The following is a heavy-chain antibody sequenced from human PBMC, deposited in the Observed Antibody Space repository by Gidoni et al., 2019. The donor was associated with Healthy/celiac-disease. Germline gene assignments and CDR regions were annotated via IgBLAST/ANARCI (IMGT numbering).Heavy chain of an antibody. CDR1: GFTVGDYA. Sequence: EVQLVESGGGLVQPGRSLRLSCTASGFTVGDYAMSWFRQARGKGLEWVGFIRSKAYGGTTEYAASVKGRFTISKDDSKSIAYLQMNSLKTEDTAVYYCTRGGIHRDFWSGYPNRYYYYGMDVWGQGTTVTVSS. V-gene: IGHV3-49*03. D-gene: IGHD3-3*01. CDR2: IRSKAYGGTT. J-gene: IGHJ6*02. CDR3: TRGGIHRDFWSGYPNRYYYYGMDV.